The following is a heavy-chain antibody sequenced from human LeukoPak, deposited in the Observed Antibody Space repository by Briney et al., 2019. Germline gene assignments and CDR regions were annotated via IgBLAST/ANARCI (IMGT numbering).Heavy chain of an antibody. CDR2: ISSSGSTI. CDR3: AREGGSQTEGLDY. V-gene: IGHV3-48*04. Sequence: GGSLRLSCAASGFTFSSYWMSWVRQAPGKGLEWVSYISSSGSTIYYADSVKGRFTISRDNAKNSLYLQMNSLRAEDTAVYYCAREGGSQTEGLDYWGQGTLVTVSS. D-gene: IGHD1-26*01. J-gene: IGHJ4*02. CDR1: GFTFSSYW.